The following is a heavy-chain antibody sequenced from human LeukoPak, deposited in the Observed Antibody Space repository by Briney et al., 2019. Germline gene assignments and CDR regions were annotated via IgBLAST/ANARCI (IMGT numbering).Heavy chain of an antibody. D-gene: IGHD3-16*01. V-gene: IGHV4-59*01. CDR3: ARRPPRGNYFDY. Sequence: SETLSLTCTVSGGSINNYYWGWIRQPPGKELEWIGYIHYSGITNYNPSLKGRDTISVDTSKNQFSLRLNSVTAADTAVYYCARRPPRGNYFDYWGQGTLVTVSS. J-gene: IGHJ4*02. CDR1: GGSINNYY. CDR2: IHYSGIT.